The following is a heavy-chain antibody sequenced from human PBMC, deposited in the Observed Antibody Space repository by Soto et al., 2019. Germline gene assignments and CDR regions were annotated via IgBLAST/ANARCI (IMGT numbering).Heavy chain of an antibody. J-gene: IGHJ4*02. CDR1: VWSCISYC. V-gene: IGHV3-7*03. CDR3: ETHHQFEY. CDR2: IKQDGSQK. Sequence: GRCXRLSGSSGVWSCISYCGIGFRHAPGKGLEWVAYIKQDGSQKDYVDSVKGRFTISRDNAKNSLYLQMNSLRAEDTAVYYCETHHQFEYRGQRTLV.